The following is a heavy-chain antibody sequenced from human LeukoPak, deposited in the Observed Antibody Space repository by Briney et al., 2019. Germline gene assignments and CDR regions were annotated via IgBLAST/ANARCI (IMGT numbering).Heavy chain of an antibody. V-gene: IGHV4-39*07. J-gene: IGHJ5*02. CDR1: GGSISTSNYY. CDR2: IFYSGST. CDR3: ARATSNWFDP. D-gene: IGHD2/OR15-2a*01. Sequence: PSETLSLTCTVSGGSISTSNYYWGWIRQPPGKGLEWIGNIFYSGSTYYSPSLKSRVTISLDTSRNQFSLKLSSVTAADTAVYYCARATSNWFDPWGQGTLVTVSS.